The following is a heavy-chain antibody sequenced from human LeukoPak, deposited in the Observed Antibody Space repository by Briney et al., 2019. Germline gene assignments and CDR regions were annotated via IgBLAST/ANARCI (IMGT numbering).Heavy chain of an antibody. CDR1: GFTFSGSA. J-gene: IGHJ4*02. Sequence: GGSLRLSCAASGFTFSGSAMHWVRQASGKGLEWVGRIRSKANSYATAYAASVKGRFTISRDDSKNTAYLQMNSLKSEDTAVYYSTRREDYSGSGSYYDLDYWGQGTLVTVSS. CDR2: IRSKANSYAT. CDR3: TRREDYSGSGSYYDLDY. V-gene: IGHV3-73*01. D-gene: IGHD3-10*01.